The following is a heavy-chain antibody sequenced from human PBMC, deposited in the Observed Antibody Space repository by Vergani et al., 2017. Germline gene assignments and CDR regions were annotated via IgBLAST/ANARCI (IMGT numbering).Heavy chain of an antibody. V-gene: IGHV3-23*04. CDR2: ISGSGGFT. J-gene: IGHJ4*02. D-gene: IGHD1-26*01. Sequence: EVQLVESGGGLVQPGGSLRLSCAASGFTFTNFAMTWVRQAPGEGLEWVSGISGSGGFTYYADSVKGRFTIFRDNSKNTLYLQMNSLRAEDTAVYYCAKLPSGRIVGPLYYFDSWGQGTLVTVSS. CDR1: GFTFTNFA. CDR3: AKLPSGRIVGPLYYFDS.